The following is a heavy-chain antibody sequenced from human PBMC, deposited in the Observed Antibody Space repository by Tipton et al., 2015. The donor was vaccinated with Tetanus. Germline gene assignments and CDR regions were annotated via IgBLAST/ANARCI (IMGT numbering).Heavy chain of an antibody. Sequence: TLSLTCTVFGGSISSSTYYWGWIRQPPGKGLEWIGEINHSGSTNYNPSLKSRVTISVDTSKNQFSLKLSSVTAADTAVYYCARVYCSGGSCYDGWGDWGQGTLVTVSS. CDR3: ARVYCSGGSCYDGWGD. V-gene: IGHV4-39*07. CDR2: INHSGST. CDR1: GGSISSSTYY. J-gene: IGHJ4*02. D-gene: IGHD2-15*01.